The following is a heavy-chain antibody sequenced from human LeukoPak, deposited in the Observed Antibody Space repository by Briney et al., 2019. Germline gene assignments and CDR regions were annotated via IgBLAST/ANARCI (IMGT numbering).Heavy chain of an antibody. CDR1: GXTFRSYW. J-gene: IGHJ4*02. V-gene: IGHV3-74*01. CDR2: VNSDGSST. Sequence: GGSLRLSCAASGXTFRSYWIHWVRQDPGKGLVWISRVNSDGSSTFYADSVKGRFTISRDNAKNTVYLQMNSLRAEDTAVYYCARDSFWSGYYPFDYWGQGILVTVSS. CDR3: ARDSFWSGYYPFDY. D-gene: IGHD3-3*01.